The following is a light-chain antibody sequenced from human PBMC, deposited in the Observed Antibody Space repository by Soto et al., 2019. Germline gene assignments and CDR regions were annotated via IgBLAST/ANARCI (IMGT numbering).Light chain of an antibody. CDR3: QQGHNWPLT. J-gene: IGKJ2*01. V-gene: IGKV3-15*01. Sequence: EIVMTQSPATLSLSPGERAALSCRASQRINSELAWYQQKPGQPPRLLIYGASTRATGVPARFTGSESGSEFTLTISGLQSEDFAVSYCQQGHNWPLTFGQGTRLEI. CDR2: GAS. CDR1: QRINSE.